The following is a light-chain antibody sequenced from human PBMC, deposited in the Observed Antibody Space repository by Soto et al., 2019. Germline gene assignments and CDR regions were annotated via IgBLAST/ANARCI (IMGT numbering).Light chain of an antibody. CDR2: DVS. V-gene: IGLV2-23*02. CDR1: GSDVGNNNL. Sequence: QSVLTQPAAVSGSPGQSITISCSGTGSDVGNNNLVSWYQQHPGKAPKVMIYDVSKRPSGVSNRFSGSKSGNTASLTISGLQAEDEADYYCCSYGGTTTLYVFGTETKVTVL. CDR3: CSYGGTTTLYV. J-gene: IGLJ1*01.